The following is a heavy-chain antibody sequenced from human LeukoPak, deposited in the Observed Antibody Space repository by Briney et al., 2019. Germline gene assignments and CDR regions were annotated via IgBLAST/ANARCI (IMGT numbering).Heavy chain of an antibody. V-gene: IGHV1-2*02. J-gene: IGHJ4*02. Sequence: GASVKVSCKASGYTFTGHYVHWVRQAPGQGLEWMGWIDPSSGGTNSAQKFQGRVTMARDTSITTVYMELSSLTSGDTAIYFCARDRIAPAGSIIDYWGQGTLVTVSS. CDR1: GYTFTGHY. D-gene: IGHD6-13*01. CDR2: IDPSSGGT. CDR3: ARDRIAPAGSIIDY.